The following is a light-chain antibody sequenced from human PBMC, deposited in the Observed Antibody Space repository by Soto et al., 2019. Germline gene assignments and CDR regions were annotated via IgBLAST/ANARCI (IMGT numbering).Light chain of an antibody. CDR1: QDISTY. V-gene: IGKV1-33*01. J-gene: IGKJ5*01. CDR2: DAS. CDR3: QQFEDFPRAII. Sequence: DIQMSESPSSLSASVGDGVTITCQASQDISTYLNWYQQKPGKAPKLLIYDASNLETGVPSRFSGSGSGTDFTFTISSLQPEDIATYYCQQFEDFPRAIIFGQGTRLEIK.